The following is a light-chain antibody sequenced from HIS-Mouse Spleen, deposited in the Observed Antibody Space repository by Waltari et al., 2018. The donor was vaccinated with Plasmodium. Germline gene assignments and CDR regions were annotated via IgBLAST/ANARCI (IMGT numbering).Light chain of an antibody. CDR3: YSTDSSGNHRV. Sequence: SYELTQPPSVSVSPGQTARLTCSGDALTKKYAYWYQQKSGQAPVLFIYEDSKRPSGIPERFSGSSSGTMATLTISGAQVEDEADYYCYSTDSSGNHRVFGGGTKLTVL. J-gene: IGLJ3*02. CDR1: ALTKKY. V-gene: IGLV3-10*01. CDR2: EDS.